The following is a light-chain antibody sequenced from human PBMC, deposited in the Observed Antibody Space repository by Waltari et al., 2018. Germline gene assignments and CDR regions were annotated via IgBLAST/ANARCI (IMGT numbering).Light chain of an antibody. CDR1: QSVLHSSNNKNS. Sequence: DIVMTQSPDSLAVSLGERATINCKSSQSVLHSSNNKNSVAWYQQKPGQPPKLLIYWASTRESGVPDRFSGSGSGTEFNLTISSLQAEDVAVYYCQQYYITPITFGQGTRLEI. CDR2: WAS. J-gene: IGKJ5*01. V-gene: IGKV4-1*01. CDR3: QQYYITPIT.